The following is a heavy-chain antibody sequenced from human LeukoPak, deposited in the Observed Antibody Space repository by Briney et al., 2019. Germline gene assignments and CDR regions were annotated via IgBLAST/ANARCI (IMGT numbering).Heavy chain of an antibody. J-gene: IGHJ3*02. CDR3: VSDVAPPRELSYGDAFDI. V-gene: IGHV3-66*01. D-gene: IGHD3-10*01. Sequence: PGGSLRLSCAASGFTVSSNCMSWVRQAPGKGLEWVSVICSGGSKYYADSVKGRFTISSDNSKNTRYLQLNSMRAADAAVYYCVSDVAPPRELSYGDAFDIWGQGTMVTVSS. CDR2: ICSGGSK. CDR1: GFTVSSNC.